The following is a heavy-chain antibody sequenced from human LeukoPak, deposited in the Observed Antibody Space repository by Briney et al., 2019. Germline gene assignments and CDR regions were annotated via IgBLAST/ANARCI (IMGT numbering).Heavy chain of an antibody. CDR1: GGSISSSSSY. CDR3: ARAYGDVVVPAAVNFDY. V-gene: IGHV4-39*01. CDR2: IYYSGST. Sequence: SETLSLTCTVSGGSISSSSSYWGWIRQPPGKGLEWIGSIYYSGSTYYNPSLKSRVTISVDTSKNQFSLKLSSVTAADTAVYYCARAYGDVVVPAAVNFDYWGQGTLVTVSS. J-gene: IGHJ4*02. D-gene: IGHD2-2*01.